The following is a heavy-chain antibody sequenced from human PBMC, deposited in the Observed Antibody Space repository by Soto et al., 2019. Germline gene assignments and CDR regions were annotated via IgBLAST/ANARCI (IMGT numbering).Heavy chain of an antibody. CDR1: GFTFSRHY. J-gene: IGHJ4*02. D-gene: IGHD2-15*01. CDR3: AIEEWWRVEF. Sequence: EVQLAESGGGLVQPGGSLRLSCVGSGFTFSRHYMTWVRQAPGKGLESVAKIKPDGSESYYVDSVRGRFTFSRDNAKNSLSLQLNSLRDEATAVYYCAIEEWWRVEFWGQGTLVTVPS. V-gene: IGHV3-7*01. CDR2: IKPDGSES.